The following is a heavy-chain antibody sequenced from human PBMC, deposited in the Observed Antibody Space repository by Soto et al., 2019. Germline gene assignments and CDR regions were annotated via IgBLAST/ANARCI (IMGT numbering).Heavy chain of an antibody. Sequence: EVQLVESGGGLVQPGRSLRLSCAASGFRFEDYAMQWVRQVPGKGLEWVSSIRWESGTIGNAASVEGRFTISRDNAKKSLFLQMNSLRVEDTGVYYCVNAGESDTAMVFRYFDVWGQGTLVIVSS. CDR3: VNAGESDTAMVFRYFDV. CDR1: GFRFEDYA. CDR2: IRWESGTI. D-gene: IGHD5-18*01. V-gene: IGHV3-9*01. J-gene: IGHJ4*02.